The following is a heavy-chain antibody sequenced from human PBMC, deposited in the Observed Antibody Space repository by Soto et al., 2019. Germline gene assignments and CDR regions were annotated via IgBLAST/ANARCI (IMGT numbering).Heavy chain of an antibody. Sequence: QVQLVESGGGVVQPGRSLRLSCAASGFTFSSYGMHWVRQAPGKGLEWVAVISYDGSNKYYADSVKGRFTISRDNSKNTLYLQMNSLRAEDTAVYYCAKDRGITMLRGVQFRPAWFDPWGQGTLVTVSS. CDR2: ISYDGSNK. D-gene: IGHD3-10*01. CDR1: GFTFSSYG. J-gene: IGHJ5*02. CDR3: AKDRGITMLRGVQFRPAWFDP. V-gene: IGHV3-30*18.